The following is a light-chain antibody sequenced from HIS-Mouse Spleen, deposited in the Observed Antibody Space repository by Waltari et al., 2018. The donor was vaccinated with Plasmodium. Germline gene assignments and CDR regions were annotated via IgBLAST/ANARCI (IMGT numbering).Light chain of an antibody. Sequence: QSALTQPASVSGSPGQSITISCTGTSSDVGSYTLVSWYHQHPGKAPKLRSYECSKRTSGVSNRVSCSKAGNTASLTIAWLQVEDEADYYCCSYAGSSTWVFGGGTKLTVL. V-gene: IGLV2-23*01. J-gene: IGLJ3*02. CDR2: ECS. CDR1: SSDVGSYTL. CDR3: CSYAGSSTWV.